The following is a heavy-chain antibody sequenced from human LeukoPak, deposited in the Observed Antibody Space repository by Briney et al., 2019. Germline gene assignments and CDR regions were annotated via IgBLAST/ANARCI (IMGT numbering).Heavy chain of an antibody. CDR3: ATRGMRENWFGELEFDP. D-gene: IGHD3-10*01. CDR1: GYTLTELS. CDR2: FDPEDGET. Sequence: ASVKVSCKVSGYTLTELSMHWVRQAPGKGLEWMGGFDPEDGETIYAQKFQGRVTMTEDTSTDTAYMELSSLRSEDTAVYYCATRGMRENWFGELEFDPWGQGTLVTVSS. V-gene: IGHV1-24*01. J-gene: IGHJ5*02.